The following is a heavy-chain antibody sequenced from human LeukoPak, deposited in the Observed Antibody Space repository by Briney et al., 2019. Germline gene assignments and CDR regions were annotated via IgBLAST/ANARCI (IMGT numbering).Heavy chain of an antibody. D-gene: IGHD3-10*01. CDR1: GFSLSSYA. Sequence: GGSLRLSCAASGFSLSSYAMSWVRQAPGKGLEWVSATSSSDSGTYYADSVRGRFTISRDNSKNTLYLQMNSLRAEDTAVYYCANDLKATMVRGVIRYDYWGQGTLVTVSS. V-gene: IGHV3-23*01. J-gene: IGHJ4*02. CDR3: ANDLKATMVRGVIRYDY. CDR2: TSSSDSGT.